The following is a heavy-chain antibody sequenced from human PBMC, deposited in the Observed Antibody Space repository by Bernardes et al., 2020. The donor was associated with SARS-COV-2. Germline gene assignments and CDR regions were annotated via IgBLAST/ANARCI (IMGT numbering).Heavy chain of an antibody. CDR1: GFTFTTYS. CDR2: IPGSGGRT. D-gene: IGHD3-22*01. CDR3: AREGPYDSSGYSQGFDY. V-gene: IGHV3-23*01. J-gene: IGHJ4*02. Sequence: GGSLRLSCAASGFTFTTYSMNWVRQAPGKGLEWVSAIPGSGGRTYYTDSVKGRFTISRDNSKNALFLQMNSLRAVDTAIYYCAREGPYDSSGYSQGFDYWGQGTLVTVSS.